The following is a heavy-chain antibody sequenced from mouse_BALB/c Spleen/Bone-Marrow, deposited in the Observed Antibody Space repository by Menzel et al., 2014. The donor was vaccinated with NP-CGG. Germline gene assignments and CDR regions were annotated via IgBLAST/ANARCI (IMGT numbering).Heavy chain of an antibody. CDR3: TIYYRSFAY. V-gene: IGHV1S127*01. CDR2: IDPSDSYT. J-gene: IGHJ3*01. D-gene: IGHD2-14*01. CDR1: GYTFTSYW. Sequence: QVQLQQSGAELVKPGASVKMSCKASGYTFTSYWMHWVKQRPGQGLEWIGVIDPSDSYTSYNQKFKGKATLTVDTSSSTAYMQLSSLTSGDSAVYYCTIYYRSFAYWGQGTLVTVS.